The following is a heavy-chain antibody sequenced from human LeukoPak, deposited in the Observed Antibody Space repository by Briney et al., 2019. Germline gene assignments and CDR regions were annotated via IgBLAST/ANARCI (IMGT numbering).Heavy chain of an antibody. Sequence: SETLSLTCTVSGYSISSGYYWGWIRQPPGKGLEWIGSIYHSGSTYYNPSLKSRVTISVDTSKNQFSLKLSSVTAADTAVYYCARACSSTSCLLPNTYYYYYMDVWGKGTTVTISS. CDR3: ARACSSTSCLLPNTYYYYYMDV. CDR2: IYHSGST. CDR1: GYSISSGYY. J-gene: IGHJ6*03. D-gene: IGHD2-2*01. V-gene: IGHV4-38-2*02.